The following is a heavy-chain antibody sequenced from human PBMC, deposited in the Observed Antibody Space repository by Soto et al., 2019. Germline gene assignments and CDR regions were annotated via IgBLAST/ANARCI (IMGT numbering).Heavy chain of an antibody. Sequence: ASVKVSCKASGYTFTSYDINWVRQATGQGLEWMGWMNPNSGNTGYAQKFQGRVTMTRNTSISTAYMELSSLRSEDTAVYYCARVPEPHYDFWSGYYPYYYYGMDVWGQGTTVTVSS. J-gene: IGHJ6*02. CDR2: MNPNSGNT. D-gene: IGHD3-3*01. CDR1: GYTFTSYD. CDR3: ARVPEPHYDFWSGYYPYYYYGMDV. V-gene: IGHV1-8*01.